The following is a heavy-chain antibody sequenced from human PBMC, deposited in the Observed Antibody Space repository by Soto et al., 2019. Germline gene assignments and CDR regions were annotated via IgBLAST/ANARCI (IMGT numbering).Heavy chain of an antibody. CDR2: IYYSGST. CDR1: GGSISSGGYY. J-gene: IGHJ4*02. CDR3: ARVRTGSYYNVFFDY. V-gene: IGHV4-31*03. D-gene: IGHD3-10*01. Sequence: QVQLQESGPGLVKPSQTLSLTCTVSGGSISSGGYYWSWIRQHPGKGLEWIGYIYYSGSTYCNPSLKSRVTISVDTSKSQFSLKLSSVTAADTAVYYCARVRTGSYYNVFFDYWGQGTLVTVSS.